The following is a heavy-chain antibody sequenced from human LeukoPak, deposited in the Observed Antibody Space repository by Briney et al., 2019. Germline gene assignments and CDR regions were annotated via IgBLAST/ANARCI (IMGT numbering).Heavy chain of an antibody. CDR3: LNPGIYVATY. Sequence: GGSLRLSCAASGFTFSSYSMDWVRQAPGKGLEWVATVGSTSTYTHYADSVKGRFTISRDNAENSLFLQMNNLRTEDTVVYYCLNPGIYVATYWGQGTLVTVSS. V-gene: IGHV3-21*01. J-gene: IGHJ4*02. CDR1: GFTFSSYS. D-gene: IGHD3-10*02. CDR2: VGSTSTYT.